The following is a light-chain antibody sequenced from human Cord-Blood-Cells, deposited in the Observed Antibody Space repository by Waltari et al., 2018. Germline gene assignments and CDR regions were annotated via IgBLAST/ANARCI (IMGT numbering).Light chain of an antibody. J-gene: IGKJ3*01. CDR1: QSIISY. CDR2: PAS. CDR3: QQIYSTIFT. Sequence: DIQMTQSPSSLSASVGDRVTITCRASQSIISYLKWYQQKPGKDPKLLIYPASSLQSWVPPRFGGSGSGTDFTLTIRLRQPEDSATYFCQQIYSTIFTFRPGPKVYIK. V-gene: IGKV1-39*01.